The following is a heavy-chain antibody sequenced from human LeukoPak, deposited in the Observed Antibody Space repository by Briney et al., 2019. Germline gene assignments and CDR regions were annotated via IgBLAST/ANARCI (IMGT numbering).Heavy chain of an antibody. V-gene: IGHV4-34*01. CDR3: ASRIVPSTDFDY. D-gene: IGHD5-12*01. Sequence: SETLSLTCAVYHGSFSGYYWGWIRQPPGKGLEWIGEINDSGRTNYNPSLKSRVTISVGTSKNQFSLKLSSVTVADTAVYYCASRIVPSTDFDYWGQGSLVTVSS. CDR2: INDSGRT. J-gene: IGHJ4*02. CDR1: HGSFSGYY.